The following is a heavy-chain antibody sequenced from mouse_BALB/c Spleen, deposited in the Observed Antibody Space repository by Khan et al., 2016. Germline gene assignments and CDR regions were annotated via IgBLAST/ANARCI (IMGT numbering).Heavy chain of an antibody. Sequence: VQLQQSGAELVKPGASVKLSCTASAFNIKDTYMHWVKQRPEQGLEWIGRIDPANGNSKYDPKFQGKATITADTSSNTAYLQLSSLTSEDTAVYYCARRRPLNYVGSSYGYRGQGTTLTVSS. V-gene: IGHV14-3*02. CDR2: IDPANGNS. D-gene: IGHD1-1*01. CDR1: AFNIKDTY. J-gene: IGHJ2*01. CDR3: ARRRPLNYVGSSYGY.